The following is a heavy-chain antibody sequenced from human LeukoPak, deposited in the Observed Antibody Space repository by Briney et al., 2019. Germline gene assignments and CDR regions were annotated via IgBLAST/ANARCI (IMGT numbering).Heavy chain of an antibody. Sequence: PGGSLRLSCAASGFTFTSYAMNWVRQAPGKGLEWVGRIKSKTDGGTTDYAAPVKGRFTISRDDSKNTLYLQMNSLKTEDTAVYYCTTDYYYDSSGYTPSFDYWGQGTLVTVSS. J-gene: IGHJ4*02. CDR3: TTDYYYDSSGYTPSFDY. CDR2: IKSKTDGGTT. D-gene: IGHD3-22*01. V-gene: IGHV3-15*07. CDR1: GFTFTSYA.